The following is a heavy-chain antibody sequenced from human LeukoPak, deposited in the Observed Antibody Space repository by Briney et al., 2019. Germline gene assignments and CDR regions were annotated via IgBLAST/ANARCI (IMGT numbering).Heavy chain of an antibody. CDR1: GGSISSHY. CDR2: IYYSGST. J-gene: IGHJ6*02. V-gene: IGHV4-59*08. CDR3: ARFKYDFWSGSRSYYFYGMAV. D-gene: IGHD3-3*01. Sequence: SETLSLTCTVSGGSISSHYWSWIRQPPGKGLEWIGYIYYSGSTTYTPSLKSRVTISLDTSKNQFSLKLSSVTAADTAVYYCARFKYDFWSGSRSYYFYGMAVWGQGTTVTVSS.